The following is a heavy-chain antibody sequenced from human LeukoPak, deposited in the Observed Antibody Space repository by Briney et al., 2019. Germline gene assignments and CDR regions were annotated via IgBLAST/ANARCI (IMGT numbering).Heavy chain of an antibody. CDR3: ARGLLNYYDSSGYYSGGGYRDY. D-gene: IGHD3-22*01. Sequence: PSQTLSLTCTVSGGSISSGGSYWSWIRQHPGKGLEWIGYIYYSGSTYYNPSLKSRVTISVDTSKNQFSLKLSSVTAADTAVYYCARGLLNYYDSSGYYSGGGYRDYWGQGTLVTVSS. V-gene: IGHV4-31*03. CDR1: GGSISSGGSY. CDR2: IYYSGST. J-gene: IGHJ4*02.